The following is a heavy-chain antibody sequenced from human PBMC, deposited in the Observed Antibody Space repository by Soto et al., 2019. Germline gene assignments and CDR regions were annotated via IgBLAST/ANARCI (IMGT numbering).Heavy chain of an antibody. D-gene: IGHD4-17*01. CDR3: ARDGDYGDEYGMDV. V-gene: IGHV3-48*02. J-gene: IGHJ6*02. CDR1: GFTFSSYS. CDR2: ISSSSSTI. Sequence: EVQLVESGGGLVQPGGSLRLSCAASGFTFSSYSMNWVRQAPGKGLEWVSYISSSSSTIYYADSVKGRFTITRDNAKNSLYLQMNSLRDEDTAVYYCARDGDYGDEYGMDVWGQGTTVTVSS.